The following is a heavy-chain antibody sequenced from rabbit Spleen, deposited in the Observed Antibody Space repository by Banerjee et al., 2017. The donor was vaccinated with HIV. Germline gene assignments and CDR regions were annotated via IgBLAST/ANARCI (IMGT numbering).Heavy chain of an antibody. CDR2: IDTGDGNT. CDR1: GVSFSSSYW. J-gene: IGHJ6*01. D-gene: IGHD8-1*01. Sequence: EQLKESGGGLVKPEGSLTLTCKASGVSFSSSYWICWVRQASGKGPEWIGCIDTGDGNTYYASWAKGRFTISKTSSTTVTLQITSLTAADTATYFCARDSGSSFSSYGMDLWGPGTLVTVS. CDR3: ARDSGSSFSSYGMDL. V-gene: IGHV1S45*01.